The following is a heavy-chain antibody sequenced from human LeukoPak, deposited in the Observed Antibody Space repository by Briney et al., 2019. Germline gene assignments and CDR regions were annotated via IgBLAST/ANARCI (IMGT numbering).Heavy chain of an antibody. CDR1: GFTVSSNY. V-gene: IGHV3-53*01. J-gene: IGHJ4*02. D-gene: IGHD1-1*01. CDR2: IYSGGST. Sequence: PGGSLRLSCAPSGFTVSSNYMSWVRQAPGKGLEWVSVIYSGGSTYYPDSVQGRFTISRDNSKSTLYLQMNRLREEDTAVYYCARDRGTWNDEGFDYWGQGTLVTVSS. CDR3: ARDRGTWNDEGFDY.